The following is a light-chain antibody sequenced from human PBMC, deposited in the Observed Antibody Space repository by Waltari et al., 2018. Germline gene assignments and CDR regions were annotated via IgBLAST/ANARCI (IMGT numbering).Light chain of an antibody. V-gene: IGLV3-21*04. CDR3: QVWDSSSDHVV. J-gene: IGLJ2*01. CDR1: NIGSKS. Sequence: SYVLTQPPSVSVAPGKTARLSCGGNNIGSKSFHWYQQQPGQAPVLVIYYDSDRPSGIPERFSGSNSGNTATLTISRVEAGDEADYYCQVWDSSSDHVVFGGGTKLTVL. CDR2: YDS.